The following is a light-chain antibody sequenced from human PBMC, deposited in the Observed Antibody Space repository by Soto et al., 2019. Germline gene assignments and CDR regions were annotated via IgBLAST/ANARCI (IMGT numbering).Light chain of an antibody. V-gene: IGKV3-20*01. CDR2: GAS. CDR1: QSVSSSY. Sequence: EIVLTQSPGTLSLSPGERATLSCRASQSVSSSYLAWYQQKPGQAPRLLIYGASSRATGIPDRFSGSVSGTGFTLTINRLEPEDFAVYYCQQYGSSGYTFGQGTKLEIK. J-gene: IGKJ2*01. CDR3: QQYGSSGYT.